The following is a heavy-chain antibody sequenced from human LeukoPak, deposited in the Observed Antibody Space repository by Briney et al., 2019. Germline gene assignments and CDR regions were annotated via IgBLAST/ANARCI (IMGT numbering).Heavy chain of an antibody. D-gene: IGHD3-16*02. CDR2: INPNSGDT. CDR3: ARDQGVIPYYFDY. V-gene: IGHV1-2*02. CDR1: GYTFTDYY. J-gene: IGHJ4*02. Sequence: ASVKVSCKASGYTFTDYYLHWVRQAPGQGLEWMGWINPNSGDTNYAQKFQGGVTMTGDSSISTAYMDLSGLRFDDTAVYYCARDQGVIPYYFDYWGQGALVTVSS.